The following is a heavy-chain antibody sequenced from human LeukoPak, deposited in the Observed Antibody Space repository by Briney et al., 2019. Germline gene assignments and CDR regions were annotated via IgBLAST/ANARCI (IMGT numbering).Heavy chain of an antibody. CDR1: GFSFTTYG. CDR3: ASVGYSSGWKPPPADY. V-gene: IGHV3-30*02. D-gene: IGHD6-19*01. CDR2: IRHDGSNQ. J-gene: IGHJ4*02. Sequence: PGGSLRLSCAASGFSFTTYGMHWVRQAPGKGLQWVAHIRHDGSNQLYADSVNGRFTISRDNSKNTLLLQMNSLRSEDTAVYFCASVGYSSGWKPPPADYWGQGTLVTVSS.